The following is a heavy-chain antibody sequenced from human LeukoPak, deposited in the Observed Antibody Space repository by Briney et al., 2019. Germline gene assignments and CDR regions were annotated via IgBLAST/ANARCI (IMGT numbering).Heavy chain of an antibody. Sequence: SETLSLTCTVSGGSISSYYWSWIRQPPGKGLERIGYIYYSGSTNYNPSLKSRVTISVDTSKNQFSLKLSSVTAADTAVYYCARVPAAMDYYYYYMDVWGKGTTVTVSS. CDR2: IYYSGST. D-gene: IGHD2-2*01. J-gene: IGHJ6*03. CDR1: GGSISSYY. V-gene: IGHV4-59*01. CDR3: ARVPAAMDYYYYYMDV.